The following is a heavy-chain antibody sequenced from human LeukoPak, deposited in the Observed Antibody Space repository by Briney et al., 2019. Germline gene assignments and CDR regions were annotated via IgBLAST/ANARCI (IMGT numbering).Heavy chain of an antibody. V-gene: IGHV4-39*01. J-gene: IGHJ5*02. CDR1: GGSISSSSYY. Sequence: SETLSLTCTVSGGSISSSSYYWGWIRQPPGKGLEWIGSIYYSGSTYYNPSLKSRVTISVDTSKNQFSLKLSSVTAADTAVYYCARNPMARGVLNWFDPWGQGTLVTVSS. D-gene: IGHD3-10*01. CDR2: IYYSGST. CDR3: ARNPMARGVLNWFDP.